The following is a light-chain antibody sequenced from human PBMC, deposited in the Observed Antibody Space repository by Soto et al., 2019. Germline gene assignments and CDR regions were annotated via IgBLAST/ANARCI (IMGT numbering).Light chain of an antibody. Sequence: QSVLTQPPPVSRSPGQSVLISFSGTSSDVGSYNRVSWYQQPPGTAPKLMIYEVSNRPSGVPDRFSGSKSGNTASLTISGLQAEDEADYYCSSFTSSSTYVFGTGTKVTVL. CDR2: EVS. CDR3: SSFTSSSTYV. CDR1: SSDVGSYNR. V-gene: IGLV2-18*02. J-gene: IGLJ1*01.